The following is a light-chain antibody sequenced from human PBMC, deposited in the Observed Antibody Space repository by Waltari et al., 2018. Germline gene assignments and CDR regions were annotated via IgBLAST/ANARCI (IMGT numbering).Light chain of an antibody. CDR1: QSISSY. CDR2: AAS. J-gene: IGKJ3*01. CDR3: QRSYSTPLT. Sequence: DIQLTQSPSPLPASVLDRVSLTCPASQSISSYLNCYQQKPGKAPKLLIYAASSLQSGVPSRFSGSGSGTDFTLTISSLQPEDFATYYCQRSYSTPLTFGPGTKVDIK. V-gene: IGKV1-39*01.